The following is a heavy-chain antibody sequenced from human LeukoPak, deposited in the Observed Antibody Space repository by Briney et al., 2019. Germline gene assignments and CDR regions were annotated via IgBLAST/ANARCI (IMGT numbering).Heavy chain of an antibody. CDR3: AKRGVVVRVILVGFHKEAYYFDS. CDR2: FSAGGGGT. Sequence: GGSLRPSCPVSAPTLTTIGMSWARQAPGRGLEGAAGFSAGGGGTTYADSVKGRFTISRDNPKNTLYLQMNSLRAEDTAVYFCAKRGVVVRVILVGFHKEAYYFDSWGQGALVTVSS. J-gene: IGHJ4*02. D-gene: IGHD3-10*01. CDR1: APTLTTIG. V-gene: IGHV3-23*01.